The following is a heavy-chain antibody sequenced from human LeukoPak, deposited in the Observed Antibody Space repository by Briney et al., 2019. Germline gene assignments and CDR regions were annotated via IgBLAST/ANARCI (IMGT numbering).Heavy chain of an antibody. Sequence: ASVKVSCKASGYTFTGYYMHWVRQAPGQGLEWMGRINPNSGGTNYAQKFQGRVTMTRDTSISTAYMELSRLRSDDTAVYYCARYGGSGSYYGGKYYFDYWGQGTLVTVSS. CDR3: ARYGGSGSYYGGKYYFDY. CDR1: GYTFTGYY. V-gene: IGHV1-2*06. D-gene: IGHD1-26*01. CDR2: INPNSGGT. J-gene: IGHJ4*02.